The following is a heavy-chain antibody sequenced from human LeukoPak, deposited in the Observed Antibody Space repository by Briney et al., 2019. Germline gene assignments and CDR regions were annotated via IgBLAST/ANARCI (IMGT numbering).Heavy chain of an antibody. CDR2: ISYSGST. J-gene: IGHJ3*01. Sequence: SETLSLTCTVSGGSISSYYWSWIRQPPGKGLEWIGYISYSGSTKYSPSLKSRVTISVDTSKNQFSLKLNSVTAADTAVYYCARTTLFDCSSTSCYDAFDLWGQGTMVTVSS. CDR3: ARTTLFDCSSTSCYDAFDL. D-gene: IGHD2-2*01. V-gene: IGHV4-59*01. CDR1: GGSISSYY.